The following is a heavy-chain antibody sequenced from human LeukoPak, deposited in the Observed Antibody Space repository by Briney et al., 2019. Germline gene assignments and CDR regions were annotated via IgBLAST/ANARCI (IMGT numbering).Heavy chain of an antibody. CDR2: INHSGST. V-gene: IGHV4-34*01. J-gene: IGHJ4*02. D-gene: IGHD3-3*01. CDR1: GGSFSGYY. CDR3: ASENYDSTRCFDY. Sequence: PSETLSLTCAVYGGSFSGYYWSWIRQPPGKGLEWIGEINHSGSTNYNPSLKSRVTISVDTSKNQFSLKLSSVTAADTAVYYCASENYDSTRCFDYWGQGTLVTVSS.